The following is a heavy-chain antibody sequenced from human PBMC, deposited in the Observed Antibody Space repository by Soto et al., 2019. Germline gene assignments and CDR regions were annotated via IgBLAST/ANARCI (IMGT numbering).Heavy chain of an antibody. Sequence: GGSLRLSCAASGFTFSSYGMHWVRQAPGKGLEWVAVISYDGSNKYYADSVKGRFTISRDNSKNTLYLQMNSLRAEDTAVYYFAKDSGNVGGWPYFDYWGQGTLVTVSS. CDR1: GFTFSSYG. CDR3: AKDSGNVGGWPYFDY. V-gene: IGHV3-30*18. D-gene: IGHD6-19*01. CDR2: ISYDGSNK. J-gene: IGHJ4*02.